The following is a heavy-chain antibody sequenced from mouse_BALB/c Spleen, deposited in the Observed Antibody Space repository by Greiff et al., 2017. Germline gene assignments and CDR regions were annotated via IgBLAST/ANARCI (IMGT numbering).Heavy chain of an antibody. D-gene: IGHD1-1*01. CDR3: ARGTTVVRGAMDY. Sequence: QVQLQQSGAELAKPGASVKMSCKASGYTFTSYWMHWVKQRPGQGLEWIGYINPSTGYTEYNQKFKDKATLTADKSSSTAYMQLSSLTSEDSAVYYCARGTTVVRGAMDYWGQGTSVTVSS. CDR2: INPSTGYT. J-gene: IGHJ4*01. V-gene: IGHV1-7*01. CDR1: GYTFTSYW.